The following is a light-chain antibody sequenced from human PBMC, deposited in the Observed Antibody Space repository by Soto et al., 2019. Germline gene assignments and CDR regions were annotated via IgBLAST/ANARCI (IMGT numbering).Light chain of an antibody. Sequence: ETVMTQSPATLSVSPGESVALSCRASQSVSSNLAWYQQKPGQAPRLLIYGAYTRATGIPARFSGSGSGTEFTLTISSLQSEDFAVYYCQQYNNWPPWTFGQGTKVDIK. J-gene: IGKJ1*01. CDR2: GAY. CDR1: QSVSSN. V-gene: IGKV3-15*01. CDR3: QQYNNWPPWT.